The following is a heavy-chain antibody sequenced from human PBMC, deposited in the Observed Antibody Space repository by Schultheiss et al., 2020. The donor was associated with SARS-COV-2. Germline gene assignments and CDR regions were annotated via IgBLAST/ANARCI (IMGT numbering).Heavy chain of an antibody. CDR2: INPNSGGT. J-gene: IGHJ4*02. V-gene: IGHV1-2*04. CDR1: GYTFTAYY. CDR3: ARGGSSGWYFDFDY. Sequence: ASVKVSCKASGYTFTAYYIYWVRQAPGQGLEWMGWINPNSGGTNYAQNFQGWVTMTRDTSISTAYMQLRRLRSDDTAVYYCARGGSSGWYFDFDYWGQGTLVTVSS. D-gene: IGHD6-19*01.